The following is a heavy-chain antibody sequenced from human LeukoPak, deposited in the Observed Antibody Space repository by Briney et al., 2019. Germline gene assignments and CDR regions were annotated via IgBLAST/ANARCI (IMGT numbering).Heavy chain of an antibody. CDR2: INPNSGGT. D-gene: IGHD2-2*01. Sequence: ASVKVSCKASGYTFTSYYMHWVRQAPGQGLEWMGWINPNSGGTNYAQKFQGRVTMTRDTSISTAYMELSRLRSDDTAVYYCARVGSYCSSTSCNGGDYWGQGTLVTVSS. CDR1: GYTFTSYY. V-gene: IGHV1-2*02. CDR3: ARVGSYCSSTSCNGGDY. J-gene: IGHJ4*02.